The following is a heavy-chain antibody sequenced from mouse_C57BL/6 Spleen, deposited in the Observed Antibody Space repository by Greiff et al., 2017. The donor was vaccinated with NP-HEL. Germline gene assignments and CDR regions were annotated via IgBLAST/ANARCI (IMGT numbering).Heavy chain of an antibody. Sequence: VKLQESGPGLVQPSQSLSITCTVSGFSLTSYGVHWVRQSPGKGLEWLGVIWSGGSTDYNAAFISRLSISKDNSKSQVFFKMNSLQADDTAIYYCARRLDGSSYGYFDVWGTGTTVTVSS. CDR1: GFSLTSYG. CDR3: ARRLDGSSYGYFDV. D-gene: IGHD1-1*01. CDR2: IWSGGST. V-gene: IGHV2-2*01. J-gene: IGHJ1*03.